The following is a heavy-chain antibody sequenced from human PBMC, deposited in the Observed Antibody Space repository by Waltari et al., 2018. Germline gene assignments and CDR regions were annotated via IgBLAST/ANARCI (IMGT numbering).Heavy chain of an antibody. CDR2: ISNDESSI. J-gene: IGHJ4*02. Sequence: EEQLLESGGGLVQPGDSLRLSCAASGFRFSNYGMNWVRQAPGKGLVWVARISNDESSITYADSVKGRFTISRDNAKNTLYLQMKRLRAEDTAVYYCACYSGSFDYWGQGTLVTVSS. D-gene: IGHD1-26*01. V-gene: IGHV3-74*03. CDR1: GFRFSNYG. CDR3: ACYSGSFDY.